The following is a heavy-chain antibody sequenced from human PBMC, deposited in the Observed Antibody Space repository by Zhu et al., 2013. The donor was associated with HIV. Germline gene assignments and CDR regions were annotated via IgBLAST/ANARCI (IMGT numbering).Heavy chain of an antibody. CDR1: GYTFTSYD. J-gene: IGHJ3*02. D-gene: IGHD3-3*01. CDR2: MNPNSGNT. V-gene: IGHV1-8*01. CDR3: ALSAPGDFWSGTDAFDI. Sequence: QVQLVQSGAEVKKPGASVKVSCKASGYTFTSYDINWVRQATGQGLEWMGWMNPNSGNTGYAQKFQGRVTMTRNTSISTAYMELSSLRSEDTAVYYCALSAPGDFWSGTDAFDIWGQGTMVTVSS.